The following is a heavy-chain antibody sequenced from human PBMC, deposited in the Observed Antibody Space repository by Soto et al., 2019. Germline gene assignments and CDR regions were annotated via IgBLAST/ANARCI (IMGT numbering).Heavy chain of an antibody. Sequence: ASVKVSCKASGYTFIMYAMHWVRQAPGQRLEWMGWINAGNGNTKYSEKFQGRVTITRDTSASTAYMELSSLRSEDTAVYYCARDGAVVGYINFDYWGQGSLVTVSS. CDR1: GYTFIMYA. CDR3: ARDGAVVGYINFDY. D-gene: IGHD6-19*01. J-gene: IGHJ4*02. CDR2: INAGNGNT. V-gene: IGHV1-3*01.